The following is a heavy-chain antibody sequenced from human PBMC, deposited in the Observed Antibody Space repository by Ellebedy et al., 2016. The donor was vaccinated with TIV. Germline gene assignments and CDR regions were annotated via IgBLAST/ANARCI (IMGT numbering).Heavy chain of an antibody. J-gene: IGHJ4*02. CDR3: TRGGYGDNVAKFDY. V-gene: IGHV6-1*01. D-gene: IGHD4-17*01. Sequence: SQTLSLTXXISGDRVSNTGASWNWIRQSPSSGLEWLGRTYYRTKWYSDSAISVRSRITINPDTARNQFSLQLDSVTPEDTAVYYCTRGGYGDNVAKFDYWGQGTLVTVSS. CDR1: GDRVSNTGAS. CDR2: TYYRTKWYS.